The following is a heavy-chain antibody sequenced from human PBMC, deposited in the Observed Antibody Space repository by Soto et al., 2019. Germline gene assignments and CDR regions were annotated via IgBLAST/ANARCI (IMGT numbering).Heavy chain of an antibody. Sequence: PGGSLRLSCAASGFTFSSYGMHWVRQAPGKGLEWVALISSDGSSKYYADSVKGRFTISRDNSKNMVYVQMNSLRSDDTAMYFCAQAPGGFSHSYSRSWFDPWGQGTLVTVSS. V-gene: IGHV3-30*18. CDR3: AQAPGGFSHSYSRSWFDP. D-gene: IGHD3-16*01. CDR1: GFTFSSYG. J-gene: IGHJ5*02. CDR2: ISSDGSSK.